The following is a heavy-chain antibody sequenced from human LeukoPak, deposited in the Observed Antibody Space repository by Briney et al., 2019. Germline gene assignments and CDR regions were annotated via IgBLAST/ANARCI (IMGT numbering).Heavy chain of an antibody. CDR3: ARRRAMDRCDAFDI. V-gene: IGHV4-59*08. CDR2: IYYSGST. CDR1: GGSISSSY. D-gene: IGHD2-2*03. Sequence: PSETLSLTCTVSGGSISSSYWTWIRQPPGKGLEWIGCIYYSGSTNYNPSLESRVTILVDTSKKHFSLNLNSVTAADTAVYYCARRRAMDRCDAFDIWGQGTMVTVSS. J-gene: IGHJ3*02.